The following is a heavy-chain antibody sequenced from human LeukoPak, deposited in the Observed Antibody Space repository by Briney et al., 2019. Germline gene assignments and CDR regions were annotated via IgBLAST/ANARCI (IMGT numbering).Heavy chain of an antibody. V-gene: IGHV4-34*01. D-gene: IGHD4-17*01. CDR2: INHSGST. CDR3: ARDETTPLPGAY. CDR1: GGSFSVYY. Sequence: SETLSLTCAVYGGSFSVYYWNWIRQPPGKGLEWIGEINHSGSTHYNPSLKSRVTMSVDTSKNQFSMKLSSVTAADTAVYYCARDETTPLPGAYWGQGTLVTVSS. J-gene: IGHJ4*02.